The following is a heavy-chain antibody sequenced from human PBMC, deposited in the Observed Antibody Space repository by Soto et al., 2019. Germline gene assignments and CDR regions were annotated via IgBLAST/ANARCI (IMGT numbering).Heavy chain of an antibody. J-gene: IGHJ5*02. CDR2: INHSGST. CDR1: GGSFSGYY. CDR3: ARGQLRRNIVVVPAAIFGWFDP. Sequence: QVQLQQWGAGLLKPSETLSLTCAVYGGSFSGYYWSWIRQPPGKGLEWIGEINHSGSTNYNPSLKSRVTLSVDTSKNQFSLKLSSVTAADTAVYYCARGQLRRNIVVVPAAIFGWFDPWGQGTLVTVSS. D-gene: IGHD2-2*01. V-gene: IGHV4-34*01.